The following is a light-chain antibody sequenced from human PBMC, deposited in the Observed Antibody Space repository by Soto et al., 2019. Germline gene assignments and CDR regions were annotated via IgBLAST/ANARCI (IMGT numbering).Light chain of an antibody. Sequence: DIVMTQTPLSLPVTLGQPASISCRSSQSLVHSDGNTYLYWVQQRPGQPPRLLIYEISKRFSGVTDRFSGSGAGTDFTLRISRVEAEDVGVYYCMQAKELRTFGQGTKVEFK. CDR3: MQAKELRT. CDR2: EIS. CDR1: QSLVHSDGNTY. J-gene: IGKJ1*01. V-gene: IGKV2-24*01.